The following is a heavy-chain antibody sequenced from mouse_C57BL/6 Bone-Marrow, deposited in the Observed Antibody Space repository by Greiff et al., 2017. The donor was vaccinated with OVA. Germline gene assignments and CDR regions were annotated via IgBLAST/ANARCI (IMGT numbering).Heavy chain of an antibody. CDR1: GFTFSSYG. J-gene: IGHJ3*01. CDR3: ARHEGPLFAY. D-gene: IGHD3-3*01. V-gene: IGHV5-6*02. CDR2: ISSGGSYT. Sequence: DVMLVESGGDLVKPGGSLKLSCAASGFTFSSYGMSWVRQTPDKRLEWVATISSGGSYTYYPDSVKGRFTISRDNAKNTLYLQMSSLKSEDTAMYYCARHEGPLFAYWGQGTLVTVSA.